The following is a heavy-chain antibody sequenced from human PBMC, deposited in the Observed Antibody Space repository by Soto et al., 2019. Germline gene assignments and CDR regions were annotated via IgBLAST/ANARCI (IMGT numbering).Heavy chain of an antibody. CDR2: ISSSSNNK. CDR3: ARDRCSSGCCAGGCFDA. Sequence: EVQLVESGGGLVKPGGSLRLSCAASGFTFSSYSMNWVRQAPGKGLEWVSCISSSSNNKYYADSVKGRFTISRDNAKNSLYLQMNSLRAEDTAVYYCARDRCSSGCCAGGCFDAWGQGTLVTVSS. V-gene: IGHV3-21*01. CDR1: GFTFSSYS. D-gene: IGHD6-19*01. J-gene: IGHJ5*02.